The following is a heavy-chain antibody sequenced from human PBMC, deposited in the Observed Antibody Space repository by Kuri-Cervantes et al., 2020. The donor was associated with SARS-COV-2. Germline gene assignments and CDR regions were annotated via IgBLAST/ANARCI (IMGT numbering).Heavy chain of an antibody. CDR2: INPNSGGT. Sequence: ASVKVSCKASGYTFTSYDINWVRQATGQGLEWMGWINPNSGGTNYAQKFQGRVTMTRDTSISTAYMELSRLRSDDTAVYYCARAAEGRYYFDYWGQGTLVTVSS. J-gene: IGHJ4*02. V-gene: IGHV1-2*02. CDR1: GYTFTSYD. CDR3: ARAAEGRYYFDY.